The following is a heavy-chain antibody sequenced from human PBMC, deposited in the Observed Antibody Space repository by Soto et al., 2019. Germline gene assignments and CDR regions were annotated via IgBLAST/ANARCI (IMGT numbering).Heavy chain of an antibody. CDR3: ARGDKLSLYPQLDY. Sequence: QVQLVQSGAEVKKPGASVKVSCKASGYTFTGNYMHWVRQAPGQGFEWMGWINVNSGGTKYAQKLQGWVTRARDTSISTAYMELSRLRSDDTAVYYCARGDKLSLYPQLDYWGQGTLVTVSS. CDR2: INVNSGGT. CDR1: GYTFTGNY. D-gene: IGHD3-16*02. V-gene: IGHV1-2*04. J-gene: IGHJ4*02.